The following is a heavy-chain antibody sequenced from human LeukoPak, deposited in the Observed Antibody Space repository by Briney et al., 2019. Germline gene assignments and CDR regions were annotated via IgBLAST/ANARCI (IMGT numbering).Heavy chain of an antibody. CDR1: GGSISSNSYY. Sequence: PSETLSLTCTVSGGSISSNSYYWGWIRQPPGKGLEWIGSMYYSGSTRYNLSLKSRVTIYVDTSKNQFSLKLSSVTAADTAVYYCARHVGYSSGWSDYWGQGTLVTVSS. CDR2: MYYSGST. J-gene: IGHJ4*02. D-gene: IGHD6-19*01. V-gene: IGHV4-39*01. CDR3: ARHVGYSSGWSDY.